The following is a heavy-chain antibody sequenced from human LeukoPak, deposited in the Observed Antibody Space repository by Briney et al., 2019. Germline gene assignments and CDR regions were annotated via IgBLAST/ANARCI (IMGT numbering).Heavy chain of an antibody. CDR3: ARNLPSSGWFIG. D-gene: IGHD6-19*01. CDR1: GYTFTSYD. V-gene: IGHV1-8*01. CDR2: MNANSGDT. J-gene: IGHJ4*02. Sequence: ASVKVSCKPSGYTFTSYDINWVRQAAGQGLEWMGWMNANSGDTAYAQKFQCRVTMTSDTSISTAYTALSCLRSEAPALHYFARNLPSSGWFIGGGQGTLVTV.